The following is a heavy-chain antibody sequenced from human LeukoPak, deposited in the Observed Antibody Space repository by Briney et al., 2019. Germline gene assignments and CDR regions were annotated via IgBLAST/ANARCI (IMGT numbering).Heavy chain of an antibody. Sequence: SETLSLTCTVSGGSISSYYWSWIRQPAGKGLEWIGRIYTSGSTNYNPALKSRVTMSVDTSKNQFSLKLSSVTAADTAVYYCAREWDDATLFDYWGQGTLVTVSS. J-gene: IGHJ4*02. V-gene: IGHV4-4*07. CDR2: IYTSGST. CDR1: GGSISSYY. CDR3: AREWDDATLFDY. D-gene: IGHD4/OR15-4a*01.